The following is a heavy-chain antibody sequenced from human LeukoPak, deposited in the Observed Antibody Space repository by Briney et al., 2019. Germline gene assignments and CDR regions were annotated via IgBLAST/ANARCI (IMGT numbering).Heavy chain of an antibody. Sequence: ASVKLSCKASGYTFTGYYMHWVRQAPGQGLEWMGWINPNSGGTNYAQKFQGRVTMTRDTSISTAYMELSRLRSDDTAVYYCAIEGVGYCSSTSCYTGEFDYWGQGTLVTVSS. CDR2: INPNSGGT. D-gene: IGHD2-2*02. V-gene: IGHV1-2*02. J-gene: IGHJ4*02. CDR1: GYTFTGYY. CDR3: AIEGVGYCSSTSCYTGEFDY.